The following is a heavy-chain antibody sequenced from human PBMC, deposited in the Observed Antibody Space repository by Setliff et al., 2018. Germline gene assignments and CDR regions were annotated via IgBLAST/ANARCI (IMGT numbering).Heavy chain of an antibody. V-gene: IGHV4-61*09. J-gene: IGHJ4*02. CDR3: ARGVSSVSWTPRY. CDR2: ISPSGST. Sequence: SETLSLTCSVSGASITSGGFYWTWIRQPAGKGLEWIGHISPSGSTTYNPSVKSRVTISLDTSKNHFSLKLDSVTAADTALYYCARGVSSVSWTPRYWGRGILVTVSS. CDR1: GASITSGGFY. D-gene: IGHD6-19*01.